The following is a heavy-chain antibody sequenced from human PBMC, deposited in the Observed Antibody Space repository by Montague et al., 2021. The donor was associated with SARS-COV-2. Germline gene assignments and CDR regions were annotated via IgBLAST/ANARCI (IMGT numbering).Heavy chain of an antibody. V-gene: IGHV4-34*01. J-gene: IGHJ4*02. CDR3: ARRGSSVWGVTVSDDLDY. Sequence: SETLSLTCAVYGGSFSGYYWSWIRQPPEKGLEWIGEINQSGRTNNNPSLKSRVIISVDTSKNQFSLKLSSVTAADTAVYYCARRGSSVWGVTVSDDLDYWGQGTLVIVSS. CDR1: GGSFSGYY. D-gene: IGHD3-10*01. CDR2: INQSGRT.